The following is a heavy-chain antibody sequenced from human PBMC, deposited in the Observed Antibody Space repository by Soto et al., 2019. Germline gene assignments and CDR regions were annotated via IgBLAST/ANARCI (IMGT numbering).Heavy chain of an antibody. Sequence: QVQLQESGPGLVKPSETLSLTCSVSGGSISFYNWNWIRQSPGKGLEWIGYIYHRGGTNYNPSLKSRVTISVDTSKTQFSLQLSSVTAADTAVYYCAKGDSTTHGDSFDIWGQGTMVTVSP. J-gene: IGHJ3*02. D-gene: IGHD6-13*01. CDR1: GGSISFYN. V-gene: IGHV4-59*01. CDR2: IYHRGGT. CDR3: AKGDSTTHGDSFDI.